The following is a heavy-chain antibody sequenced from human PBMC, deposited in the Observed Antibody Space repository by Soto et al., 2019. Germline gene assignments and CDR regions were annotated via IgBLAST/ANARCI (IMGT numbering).Heavy chain of an antibody. CDR1: GFSFSSYA. CDR2: ISGGGDRT. Sequence: EAQLLESGGSLVQPGGSLRLSCAASGFSFSSYAMNWVRQAPGKGLEWVSIISGGGDRTYYADSVKGRFTISRDNSKNTLYLQMNSLRAEDTAVYHCAKASRGPLSSRSSDANHFDSWGQGTLVTGSS. V-gene: IGHV3-23*01. CDR3: AKASRGPLSSRSSDANHFDS. J-gene: IGHJ4*02. D-gene: IGHD6-13*01.